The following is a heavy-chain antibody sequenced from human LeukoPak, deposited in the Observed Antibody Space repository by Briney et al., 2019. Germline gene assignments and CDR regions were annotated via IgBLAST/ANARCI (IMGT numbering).Heavy chain of an antibody. CDR3: AKAYYGSGSLFDY. Sequence: GASVKVSCKASGYTFTSYAVHWVRQAPGQRLEWMGWINAGNGNTKYSQKFQGRVTITRDTSASTAYMELSSLRSEDTAVYYCAKAYYGSGSLFDYWGQGTLVTVSS. CDR1: GYTFTSYA. J-gene: IGHJ4*02. CDR2: INAGNGNT. D-gene: IGHD3-10*01. V-gene: IGHV1-3*01.